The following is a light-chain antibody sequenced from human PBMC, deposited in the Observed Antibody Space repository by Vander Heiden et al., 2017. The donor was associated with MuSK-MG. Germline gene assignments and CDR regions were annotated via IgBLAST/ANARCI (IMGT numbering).Light chain of an antibody. CDR2: GNT. CDR3: QSYDTALSGAL. Sequence: QSVLAQPPSVSGAPGQRVTISCTGTNSNIGAGYDVHWYQQFPGTAPNLLIYGNTNRPSGVPDRFSASKSDTPASLAISGLQADDEADYYCQSYDTALSGALFGGGTKLTVL. CDR1: NSNIGAGYD. V-gene: IGLV1-40*01. J-gene: IGLJ3*02.